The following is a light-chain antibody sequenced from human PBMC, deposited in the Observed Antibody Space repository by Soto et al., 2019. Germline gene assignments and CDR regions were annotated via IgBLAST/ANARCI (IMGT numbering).Light chain of an antibody. J-gene: IGKJ1*01. Sequence: RTLSLSPGERATVSCRSSQSVSSSYLAWYQQKPGQAPRLLIYGASSRATGIPDRFSGSGSGTDFTLTISRLEPEDFAVYYCQQYGSSPWTFGQGTKVDIK. CDR2: GAS. CDR3: QQYGSSPWT. CDR1: QSVSSSY. V-gene: IGKV3-20*01.